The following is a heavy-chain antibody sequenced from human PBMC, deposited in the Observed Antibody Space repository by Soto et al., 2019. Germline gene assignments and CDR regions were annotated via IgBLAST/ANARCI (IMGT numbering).Heavy chain of an antibody. V-gene: IGHV3-48*02. J-gene: IGHJ4*02. CDR2: INRGGTAM. CDR1: GFTFSIYS. Sequence: VQLVDSGGGVVQPGGSLRLSCAASGFTFSIYSMNWIRQAPGKGREWVSYINRGGTAMYYADSVKGRFTVSRDDAKNSLYLEMNSLRDEDTAVYYCVRDFDWNFDYWGQGTLVTVTS. CDR3: VRDFDWNFDY. D-gene: IGHD3-9*01.